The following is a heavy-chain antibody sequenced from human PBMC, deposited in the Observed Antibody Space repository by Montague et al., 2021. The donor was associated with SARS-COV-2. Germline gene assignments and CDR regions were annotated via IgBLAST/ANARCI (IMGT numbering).Heavy chain of an antibody. D-gene: IGHD4-17*01. V-gene: IGHV4-34*01. CDR3: ARGRTVTTFYYYYYGMDV. CDR2: INHSGST. Sequence: SETLSLTCAVSGGSFSGYYWSWIRQPPGKGLEWIGEINHSGSTNXNPSLKSRVTISVDTSKNQFSLKLSSVTAADTAVYYCARGRTVTTFYYYYYGMDVWGQGTTVTVSS. CDR1: GGSFSGYY. J-gene: IGHJ6*02.